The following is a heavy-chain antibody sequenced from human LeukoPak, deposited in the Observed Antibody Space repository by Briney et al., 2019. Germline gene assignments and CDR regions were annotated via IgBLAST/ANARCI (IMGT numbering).Heavy chain of an antibody. CDR2: FDPEDGET. V-gene: IGHV1-24*01. CDR3: ASGRGYSYGYGDDY. Sequence: ASVKVSCKVSGYTLTELSMHWVRQAPGKGLEWMGGFDPEDGETIYAQKFQGRVTMTEDTSTDTAYMELSSLRSEDTAVYYCASGRGYSYGYGDDYWGQGTLVTVSS. CDR1: GYTLTELS. J-gene: IGHJ4*02. D-gene: IGHD5-18*01.